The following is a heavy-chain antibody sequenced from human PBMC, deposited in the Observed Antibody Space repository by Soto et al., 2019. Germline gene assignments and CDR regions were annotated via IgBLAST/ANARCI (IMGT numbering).Heavy chain of an antibody. CDR1: GGSVSSGNYY. Sequence: QVQLQESGPGLVKPSETLSLTCTASGGSVSSGNYYWGWIRQSPGKGLEWIGYVYYSGTTNYNPXLKSPVTISVXXSXNXXSLTLSSVTAADTAVYSCARVIAVAGLGARVYFQHWGQGTLVTVSS. CDR2: VYYSGTT. J-gene: IGHJ1*01. V-gene: IGHV4-61*01. CDR3: ARVIAVAGLGARVYFQH. D-gene: IGHD6-19*01.